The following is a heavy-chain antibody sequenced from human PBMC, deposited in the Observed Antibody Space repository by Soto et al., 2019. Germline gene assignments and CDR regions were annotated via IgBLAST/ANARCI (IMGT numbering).Heavy chain of an antibody. CDR1: GFTFSSYG. CDR3: ARDNGREGWELANGFWYFDY. J-gene: IGHJ4*02. V-gene: IGHV3-33*01. Sequence: QVQLVESGGGVVQPGRSLRLSCAASGFTFSSYGMHWVRQAPGKGLEWVAVIWYDGSNKYYADSVKGRFTISRDNSKNTLYLKMNSLRAEETAVYYCARDNGREGWELANGFWYFDYWGQGTLVTVSS. D-gene: IGHD1-26*01. CDR2: IWYDGSNK.